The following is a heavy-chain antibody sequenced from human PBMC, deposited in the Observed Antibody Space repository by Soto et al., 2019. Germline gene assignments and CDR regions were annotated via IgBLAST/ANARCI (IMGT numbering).Heavy chain of an antibody. D-gene: IGHD5-12*01. Sequence: SETLSLTCTVSGGSISSYYWSWIRQPPGKGLEWIGYIYYSGSTNYNPSLKSRVTISVDSSKNQFSLKLSSVTAADTAVYYCAREGRDGYNSFDYWGQGTLVTVSS. CDR3: AREGRDGYNSFDY. CDR1: GGSISSYY. V-gene: IGHV4-59*01. J-gene: IGHJ4*02. CDR2: IYYSGST.